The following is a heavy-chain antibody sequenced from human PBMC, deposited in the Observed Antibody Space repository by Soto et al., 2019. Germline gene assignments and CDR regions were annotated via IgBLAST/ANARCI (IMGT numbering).Heavy chain of an antibody. D-gene: IGHD3-22*01. CDR2: ISYDGSNK. CDR3: ARDWSGTYYYDSSGYYPSMDV. J-gene: IGHJ6*02. V-gene: IGHV3-30-3*01. CDR1: GFTFSSYA. Sequence: GGSLRLSCAASGFTFSSYAMHWVRQAPGKGLEWVAVISYDGSNKYYADSVKGRFTISRDNSKNTLYLQMNSLRAEDTAVYYCARDWSGTYYYDSSGYYPSMDVWGQGTTVTVSS.